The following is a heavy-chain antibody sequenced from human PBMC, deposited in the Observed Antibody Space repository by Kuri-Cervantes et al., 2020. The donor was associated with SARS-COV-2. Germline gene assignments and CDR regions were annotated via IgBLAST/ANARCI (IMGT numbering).Heavy chain of an antibody. Sequence: GESLKISCEASGFPFRRYWMHWVRQAPGKGLVWVSRINSDGSSTSYADSVKGRFTISRDNAKNTLYLQMNSLRAEDTAVYYCARDIVTVDYDFWSGYYGPSYFDYWGQGTLVTVSS. CDR3: ARDIVTVDYDFWSGYYGPSYFDY. CDR2: INSDGSST. V-gene: IGHV3-74*01. CDR1: GFPFRRYW. J-gene: IGHJ4*02. D-gene: IGHD3-3*01.